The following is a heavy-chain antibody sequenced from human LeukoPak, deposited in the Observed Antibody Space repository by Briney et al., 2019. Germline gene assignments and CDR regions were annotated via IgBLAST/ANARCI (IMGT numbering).Heavy chain of an antibody. V-gene: IGHV3-23*01. CDR3: ASAVSTIKDGYNPWRTLDY. Sequence: PGGSLRLSCAASGFTFSNYAMTWVRQTPRKGLEWVSAICASGASTYYADSMKGRFPISRDNSKNTLFLQMNSLRAEDTALYYCASAVSTIKDGYNPWRTLDYWGQGTLVTVSS. CDR2: ICASGAST. CDR1: GFTFSNYA. J-gene: IGHJ4*02. D-gene: IGHD5-24*01.